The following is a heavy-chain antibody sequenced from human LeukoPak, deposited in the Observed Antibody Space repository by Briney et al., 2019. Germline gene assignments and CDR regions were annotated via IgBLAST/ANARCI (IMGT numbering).Heavy chain of an antibody. CDR2: IIPIFGTA. CDR1: GGTFSSYA. V-gene: IGHV1-69*06. Sequence: SVKVSCKASGGTFSSYAISWVRQAPGQGLEWMGGIIPIFGTANYAQKFQGRVTITADKSTSTAYMELSSLRSEDTAVYYCARSARGYSYGFGLLFDYWGQGTLVTVSS. D-gene: IGHD5-18*01. CDR3: ARSARGYSYGFGLLFDY. J-gene: IGHJ4*02.